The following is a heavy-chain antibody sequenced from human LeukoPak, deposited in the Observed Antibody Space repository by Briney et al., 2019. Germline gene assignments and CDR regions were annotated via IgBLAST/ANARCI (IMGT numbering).Heavy chain of an antibody. D-gene: IGHD2-15*01. CDR1: GFTFSSYA. J-gene: IGHJ6*02. V-gene: IGHV3-23*01. CDR3: ARDLVVAATFYYYYYYGMDV. CDR2: ISGSGGST. Sequence: PGGSLRLSCAASGFTFSSYAMSWVRQAPGKGLEWVSAISGSGGSTYYADSVKGRFTISGDNSKNTLYLQMNSLRAEDTAVYYCARDLVVAATFYYYYYYGMDVWGQGTTVTVSS.